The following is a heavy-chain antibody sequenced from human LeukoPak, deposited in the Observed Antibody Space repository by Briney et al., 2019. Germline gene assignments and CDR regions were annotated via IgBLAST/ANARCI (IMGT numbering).Heavy chain of an antibody. V-gene: IGHV3-21*01. CDR3: ARDGGTDTVYYYGMDV. J-gene: IGHJ6*02. CDR1: GFTFSSYS. D-gene: IGHD1-26*01. CDR2: ISSSSSYI. Sequence: PGGSLRLSCAASGFTFSSYSMNWVRQAPGKGLEWVSSISSSSSYIYYADSVKGRFTISRDNAKNSLYLQMNSLRAEDTAVYYCARDGGTDTVYYYGMDVWGQGTTVTVSS.